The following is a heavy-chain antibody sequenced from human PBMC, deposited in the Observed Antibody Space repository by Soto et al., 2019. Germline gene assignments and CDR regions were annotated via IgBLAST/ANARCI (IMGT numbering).Heavy chain of an antibody. D-gene: IGHD3-22*01. CDR2: IKSKTDGGTT. CDR1: GFTFSNAW. Sequence: GGSLRLSCAASGFTFSNAWMNWVRQAPGKGLEWVGRIKSKTDGGTTDYAAPVKGRFTISRDDSKNTLYLQMNSLKTEDTAVYYCTTDLIVVITSNADYWGQGTLVTVSS. CDR3: TTDLIVVITSNADY. V-gene: IGHV3-15*07. J-gene: IGHJ4*02.